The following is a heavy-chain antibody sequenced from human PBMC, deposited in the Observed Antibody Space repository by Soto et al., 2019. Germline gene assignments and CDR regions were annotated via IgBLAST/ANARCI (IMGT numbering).Heavy chain of an antibody. CDR2: ISSSTSTI. J-gene: IGHJ4*02. CDR3: ARGVYSSSWSGNPLDY. CDR1: GFTFSSYS. D-gene: IGHD6-13*01. V-gene: IGHV3-48*01. Sequence: PGGSLRLSCAASGFTFSSYSMNWVRQAPGKGLEWVSYISSSTSTIYYADSVKGRFTISRDNAKNSLYLQMNSLRAEDTAVYYCARGVYSSSWSGNPLDYWGQGTLVTVSS.